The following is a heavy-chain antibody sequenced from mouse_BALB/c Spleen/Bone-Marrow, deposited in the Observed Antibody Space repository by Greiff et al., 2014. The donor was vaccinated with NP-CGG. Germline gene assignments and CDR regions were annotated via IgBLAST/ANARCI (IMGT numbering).Heavy chain of an antibody. D-gene: IGHD2-1*01. CDR1: GYTFTSYW. J-gene: IGHJ4*01. CDR2: INPSTGYT. V-gene: IGHV1-7*01. CDR3: ARGNPLYAMDY. Sequence: LQESGAELAKPGASVKMSCKASGYTFTSYWMHWVKQRPGQGLEWIGCINPSTGYTDYNQKFNDKATLTADKSSSTAYMQLSSLTSKDSAVYYCARGNPLYAMDYWGQGTSVTVSS.